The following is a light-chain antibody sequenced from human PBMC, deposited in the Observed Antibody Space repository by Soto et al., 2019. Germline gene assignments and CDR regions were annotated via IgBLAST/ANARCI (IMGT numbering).Light chain of an antibody. Sequence: DIVMTQSPDSLAVSLGERATINCKSSQSVLYSSNNKNYLAWYQQKPGQPPKLLIYWASTRDAGVPDRFSGRGSGTDFTLTISSLQAEDVAVYYCQQYYDSPQNFGQGTKVEIK. J-gene: IGKJ1*01. CDR3: QQYYDSPQN. CDR2: WAS. V-gene: IGKV4-1*01. CDR1: QSVLYSSNNKNY.